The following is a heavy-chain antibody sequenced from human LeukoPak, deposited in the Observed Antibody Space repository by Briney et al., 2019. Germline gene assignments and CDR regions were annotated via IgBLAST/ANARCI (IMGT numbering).Heavy chain of an antibody. CDR3: AREPGGYDSAY. CDR2: INSDGSTP. V-gene: IGHV3-74*01. Sequence: PGGSQRLSCAASGFTFSSYWMHWVRQAPGKGLVWVSRINSDGSTPTYADSVKGRFTISRDNAKNTLYLQMNSLRAEDTAVYYCAREPGGYDSAYWGQGTLVTVSS. J-gene: IGHJ4*02. CDR1: GFTFSSYW. D-gene: IGHD5-12*01.